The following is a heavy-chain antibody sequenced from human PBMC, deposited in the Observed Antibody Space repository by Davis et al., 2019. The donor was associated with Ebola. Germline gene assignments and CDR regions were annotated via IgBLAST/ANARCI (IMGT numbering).Heavy chain of an antibody. CDR1: GFTFSSFA. Sequence: GESLKISCAASGFTFSSFAMSWVRQAPGKGLEWVSYISSSSSTIYYADSVKGRFTISRDNAKNSLYLQINSLRDEDTAVYYCARGIYCISTSCYDWFDPWGQGTLVTVSS. V-gene: IGHV3-48*02. CDR3: ARGIYCISTSCYDWFDP. J-gene: IGHJ5*02. D-gene: IGHD2-2*01. CDR2: ISSSSSTI.